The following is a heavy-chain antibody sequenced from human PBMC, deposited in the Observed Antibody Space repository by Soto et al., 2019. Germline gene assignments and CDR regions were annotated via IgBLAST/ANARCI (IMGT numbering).Heavy chain of an antibody. CDR1: GYTLTELS. CDR2: FDPEDGET. J-gene: IGHJ6*02. V-gene: IGHV1-24*01. Sequence: QVQLVQSGAEVKKPGASVKVSCKVSGYTLTELSMHWVRQAPGKGLEWMGGFDPEDGETIYAQKFQGRVTMTEGTSTDTAYMELSSLRSEDTAVYYCATDDRTGGDYGISGMDVWGQGTTVTVSS. CDR3: ATDDRTGGDYGISGMDV. D-gene: IGHD2-21*02.